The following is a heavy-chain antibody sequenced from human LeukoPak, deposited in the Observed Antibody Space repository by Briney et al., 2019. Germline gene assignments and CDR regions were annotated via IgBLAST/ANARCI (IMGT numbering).Heavy chain of an antibody. Sequence: GGSLRLSCAASGFTFSSYAMHWVRQAPGKGLEWVAVISYDGSNKYYADSVKGRFTISRDNSKNTLYLQMNSLRAEDTAVYYCASPVSYSREETYFDYWGQGTLVTVSS. CDR3: ASPVSYSREETYFDY. CDR2: ISYDGSNK. J-gene: IGHJ4*02. CDR1: GFTFSSYA. D-gene: IGHD6-13*01. V-gene: IGHV3-30-3*01.